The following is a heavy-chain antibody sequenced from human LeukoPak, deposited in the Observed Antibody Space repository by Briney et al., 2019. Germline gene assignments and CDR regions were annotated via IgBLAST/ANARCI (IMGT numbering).Heavy chain of an antibody. V-gene: IGHV1-2*02. D-gene: IGHD4-17*01. J-gene: IGHJ4*02. Sequence: ASVKVSCKASGYTFTGYYMHWVRQAPGQGLEWMGWINPNSGGTNYAQKFQGRVTMTRDTSISTAYMELSRLRSDDTAVYYCARAASFKHGDYTPYFDYWGQGTLVTVSS. CDR1: GYTFTGYY. CDR3: ARAASFKHGDYTPYFDY. CDR2: INPNSGGT.